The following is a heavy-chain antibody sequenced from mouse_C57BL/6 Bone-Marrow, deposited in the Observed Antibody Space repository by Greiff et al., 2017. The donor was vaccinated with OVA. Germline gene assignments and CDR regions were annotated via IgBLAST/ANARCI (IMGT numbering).Heavy chain of an antibody. CDR1: GFSFNTYA. CDR2: IRSKSNNYAT. V-gene: IGHV10-1*01. CDR3: GRHPRGYVDV. J-gene: IGHJ1*03. Sequence: EADGGLVQPKGSLKLSCAASGFSFNTYAMNWVRQAPGKGLEWVARIRSKSNNYATYYADSVKDRFTISRDDSESMLYLQMNNRKTEDTAMDYCGRHPRGYVDVWGTGTTVTVSS.